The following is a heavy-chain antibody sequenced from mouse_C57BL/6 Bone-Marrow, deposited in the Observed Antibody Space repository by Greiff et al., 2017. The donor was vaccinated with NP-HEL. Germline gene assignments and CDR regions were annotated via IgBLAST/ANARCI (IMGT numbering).Heavy chain of an antibody. D-gene: IGHD2-4*01. CDR1: GYTFTSYG. J-gene: IGHJ4*01. CDR2: IYPRSGNT. CDR3: ARSRGVGGIYYDYDYAMDY. V-gene: IGHV1-81*01. Sequence: QVQLQQSGAELARPGASVKLSCKASGYTFTSYGISWVKQRTGQGLEWIGEIYPRSGNTYYNEKFKGKATLTADKSSSTAYMELRSLTSEDSAVYFCARSRGVGGIYYDYDYAMDYWGQGTSVTVAS.